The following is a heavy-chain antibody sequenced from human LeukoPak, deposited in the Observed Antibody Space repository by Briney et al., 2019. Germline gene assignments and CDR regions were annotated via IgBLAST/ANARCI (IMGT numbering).Heavy chain of an antibody. CDR3: ARDKDYYDSSGYYFPVD. D-gene: IGHD3-22*01. V-gene: IGHV4-39*07. CDR2: IYYSGST. Sequence: SETLSLTCTVSGGSISSSSYYWGWIRQPPGKGLEWIGSIYYSGSTYYNPSLKSRVTISVDTSKNQFSLKLSFVTAADTAVYYCARDKDYYDSSGYYFPVDWGQGTLVTVSS. CDR1: GGSISSSSYY. J-gene: IGHJ4*02.